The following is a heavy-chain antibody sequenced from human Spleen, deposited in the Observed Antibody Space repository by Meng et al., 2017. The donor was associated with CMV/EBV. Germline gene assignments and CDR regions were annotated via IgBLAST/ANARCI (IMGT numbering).Heavy chain of an antibody. CDR2: IYRDGRT. J-gene: IGHJ6*02. V-gene: IGHV3-66*01. Sequence: GESLKISCEASGFTFSTYSMNWVRQAPGKGLEWVSVIYRDGRTYSADSVKGRFTISRDNSKNTLYLQMNSLRAEDTAVYYCARDSEYSSSWYPNYYYYYGMDVWGQGTTVTVSS. D-gene: IGHD6-13*01. CDR1: GFTFSTYS. CDR3: ARDSEYSSSWYPNYYYYYGMDV.